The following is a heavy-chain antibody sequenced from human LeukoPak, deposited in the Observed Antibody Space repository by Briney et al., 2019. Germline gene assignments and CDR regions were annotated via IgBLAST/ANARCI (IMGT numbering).Heavy chain of an antibody. Sequence: PSQTLSLTCTVSGGSISSGDYYWSWIRQPPGKGLEWIGYIYYSGSTYYNPSLKSRVTISVDTSKNQFSLKLSSVTAADTAVYHCARVADDWNQFDYWGQGTLVTVSS. V-gene: IGHV4-30-4*08. D-gene: IGHD1-1*01. CDR1: GGSISSGDYY. CDR2: IYYSGST. CDR3: ARVADDWNQFDY. J-gene: IGHJ4*02.